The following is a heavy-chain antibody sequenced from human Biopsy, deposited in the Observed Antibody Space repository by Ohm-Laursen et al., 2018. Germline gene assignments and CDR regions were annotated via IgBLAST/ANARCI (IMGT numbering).Heavy chain of an antibody. Sequence: GTLSLTCVVTDGSISNIINYWGWIRQPLGKGLEWLGSIYHTGIIAYNPSLKSLDTISVDTSNNQFSLNLSSLSAADTAVYYCARHSFGSGRDFWGQGTLVTVSS. J-gene: IGHJ4*02. CDR2: IYHTGII. CDR3: ARHSFGSGRDF. V-gene: IGHV4-39*01. D-gene: IGHD3-10*01. CDR1: DGSISNIINY.